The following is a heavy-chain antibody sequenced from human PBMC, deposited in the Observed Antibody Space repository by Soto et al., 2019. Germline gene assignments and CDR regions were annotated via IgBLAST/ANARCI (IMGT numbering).Heavy chain of an antibody. V-gene: IGHV3-9*01. Sequence: GGSLRLSCAASGFTFDDYAMHWVRQAPGKGLEWVSGISWNSGSIGYADSVKGRFTISRDNAKNSLYLQMNSLRAEDTALYYCAKALYYDILGNAFDIWGQGTMVTVSS. J-gene: IGHJ3*02. CDR2: ISWNSGSI. CDR3: AKALYYDILGNAFDI. CDR1: GFTFDDYA. D-gene: IGHD3-9*01.